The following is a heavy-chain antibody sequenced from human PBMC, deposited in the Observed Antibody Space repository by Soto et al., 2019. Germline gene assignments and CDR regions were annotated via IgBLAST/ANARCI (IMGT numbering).Heavy chain of an antibody. CDR3: ARRASWEGSDYDSQIDY. V-gene: IGHV1-46*01. CDR2: INPSGGST. CDR1: GYTFTSYY. D-gene: IGHD3-22*01. Sequence: ASVKVSCKASGYTFTSYYMHWVRQAPGQGLEWMGIINPSGGSTSYAQKFQGRVTMTRDTSTSTVYMELSSLRSEDTAVYYCARRASWEGSDYDSQIDYWGQGTLVTVSS. J-gene: IGHJ4*02.